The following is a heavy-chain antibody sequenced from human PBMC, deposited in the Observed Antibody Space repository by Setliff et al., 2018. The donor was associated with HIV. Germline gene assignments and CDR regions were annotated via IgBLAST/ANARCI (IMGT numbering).Heavy chain of an antibody. CDR1: GGSISSYY. CDR2: IYTGGST. D-gene: IGHD6-19*01. V-gene: IGHV4-4*08. CDR3: ARGSGWYENYFDY. J-gene: IGHJ4*02. Sequence: PSETLSLTCTVSGGSISSYYWSWIRQPPGKGLEWIGYIYTGGSTNYNPSLKSRVTISVDTSKNQFSLKLSSVTAADTAVYYCARGSGWYENYFDYWGQGTLVTVSS.